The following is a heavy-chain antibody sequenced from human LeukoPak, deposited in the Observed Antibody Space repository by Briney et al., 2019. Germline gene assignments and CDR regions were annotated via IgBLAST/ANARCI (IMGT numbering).Heavy chain of an antibody. V-gene: IGHV4-39*01. Sequence: SETLSLTCTVSGGSISSSSHYWGWIRQPPGKGLEWIGNVYYSGSTYYNPSLKSRVTIYADTSKNQFSLKLSSVTAADTAVYYCGGYYDSSGYFDYWGQGSLVTVSS. CDR3: GGYYDSSGYFDY. J-gene: IGHJ4*02. CDR2: VYYSGST. CDR1: GGSISSSSHY. D-gene: IGHD3-22*01.